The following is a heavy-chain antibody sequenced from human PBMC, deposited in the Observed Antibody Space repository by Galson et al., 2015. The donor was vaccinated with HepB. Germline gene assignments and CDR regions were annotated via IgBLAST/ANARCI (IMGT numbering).Heavy chain of an antibody. CDR2: TYRGGSA. Sequence: SLRLSCAASGFIVSDKYMGWVRQAPGKGLEWVSVTYRGGSAFYADYVKGRFTISRDNFKNTLDLQMNSLRAEDTAVYYCTRGIEHIDYWGQGVLVTVSS. D-gene: IGHD1/OR15-1a*01. V-gene: IGHV3-53*01. CDR3: TRGIEHIDY. J-gene: IGHJ4*02. CDR1: GFIVSDKY.